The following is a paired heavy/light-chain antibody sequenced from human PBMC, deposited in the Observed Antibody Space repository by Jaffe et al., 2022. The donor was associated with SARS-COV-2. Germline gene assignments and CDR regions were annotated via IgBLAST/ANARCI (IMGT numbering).Light chain of an antibody. CDR1: QSVSSSY. V-gene: IGKV3-20*01. Sequence: EIVLTQSPGTLSLSPGERATLSCRASQSVSSSYLAWYQQKPGQAPRLLIYGASSRATGIPDRFSGSGSGTDFTLTISRLEPEDFAVYYCQQYGGKATFGQGTKVEIK. CDR2: GAS. J-gene: IGKJ1*01. CDR3: QQYGGKAT.
Heavy chain of an antibody. Sequence: EVQLVESGGGLVQPGRSLRLSCAASGFTFDDYAMHWVRQAPGKGLEWVSGISWNSGSIGYADSVKGRFTISRDNAKNSLYLQMNSLRAEDTALYYCAKVSPPDIAVAGTSSEGGAFDIWGQGTMVTVSS. V-gene: IGHV3-9*01. CDR3: AKVSPPDIAVAGTSSEGGAFDI. J-gene: IGHJ3*02. CDR1: GFTFDDYA. D-gene: IGHD6-19*01. CDR2: ISWNSGSI.